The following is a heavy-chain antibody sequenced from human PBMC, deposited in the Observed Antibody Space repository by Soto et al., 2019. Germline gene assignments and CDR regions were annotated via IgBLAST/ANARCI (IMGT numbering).Heavy chain of an antibody. J-gene: IGHJ4*02. CDR1: GYTFTSYA. Sequence: QVQLVQSGAEEKKPGASVKVSCKASGYTFTSYAMHWVRQAPGQRLEWMGWINAGNGNTKYSQKFXRRVTLTRDTSASTAYMELSSLRSEDTAVYYCARIESGGADDWGQGTLVTVSS. V-gene: IGHV1-3*05. D-gene: IGHD2-15*01. CDR2: INAGNGNT. CDR3: ARIESGGADD.